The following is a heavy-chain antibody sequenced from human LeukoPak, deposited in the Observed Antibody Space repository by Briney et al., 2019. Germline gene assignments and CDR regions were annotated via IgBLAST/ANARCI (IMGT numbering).Heavy chain of an antibody. Sequence: GASVKVSCKASGYTFTNYGINWVRQAPGQGLEWMGWISGYNGNTNYAQKLQGRVTMTTDTSTTTAYMELRSLRSDDTAMYYCARDPRYCSSTSCPRGAFDIWGQGTMVTVSS. D-gene: IGHD2-2*01. J-gene: IGHJ3*02. CDR2: ISGYNGNT. CDR1: GYTFTNYG. CDR3: ARDPRYCSSTSCPRGAFDI. V-gene: IGHV1-18*01.